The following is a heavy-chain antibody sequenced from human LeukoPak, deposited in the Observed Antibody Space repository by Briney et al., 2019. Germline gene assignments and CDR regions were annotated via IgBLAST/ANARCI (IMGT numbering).Heavy chain of an antibody. CDR2: IYYSGST. J-gene: IGHJ4*02. Sequence: PSETLSLTCTVSGGSISSGGYYWSWIRQHPGKGLEWIGYIYYSGSTYYNPSLKSRVIISVDISNNQFSLKLSSVTAADTAVYYCARDNYYDSGNYYRPFDYWGQGILVTVSS. CDR1: GGSISSGGYY. D-gene: IGHD3-22*01. CDR3: ARDNYYDSGNYYRPFDY. V-gene: IGHV4-31*03.